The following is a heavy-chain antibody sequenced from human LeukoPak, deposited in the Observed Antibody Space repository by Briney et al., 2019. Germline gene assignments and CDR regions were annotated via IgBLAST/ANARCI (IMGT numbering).Heavy chain of an antibody. CDR3: ARDCPAAAGTRWFDP. J-gene: IGHJ5*02. Sequence: PSETLSLTCTVSGGSISSGGYYWSWIRQHPGKGLEWIGYIYYSGSTYYNPSLKSRVTISVDTSKNQFSLKPSSVTAADTAVYYCARDCPAAAGTRWFDPWGQGTLVTVSS. V-gene: IGHV4-31*03. D-gene: IGHD6-13*01. CDR1: GGSISSGGYY. CDR2: IYYSGST.